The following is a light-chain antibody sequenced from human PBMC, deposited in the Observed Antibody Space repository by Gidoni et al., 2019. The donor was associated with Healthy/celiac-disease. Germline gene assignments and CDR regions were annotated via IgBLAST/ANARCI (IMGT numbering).Light chain of an antibody. CDR1: QSVSSN. J-gene: IGKJ4*01. CDR3: QQYNNWPPRGLT. Sequence: EIVMTQSPATLSVSPGERATLSCRASQSVSSNLAWYQQKPGQAPRLLIYGASTRATGIPARFSGSESGTEFTLTISSLQSEDFAVYYCQQYNNWPPRGLTFGGGTKVEIK. V-gene: IGKV3-15*01. CDR2: GAS.